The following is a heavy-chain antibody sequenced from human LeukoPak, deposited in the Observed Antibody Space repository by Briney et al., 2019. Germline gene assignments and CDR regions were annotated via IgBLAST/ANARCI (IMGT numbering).Heavy chain of an antibody. CDR1: GFSFSDYA. CDR2: ISYEGSNK. J-gene: IGHJ4*02. CDR3: AKDVSRGSGALSDY. V-gene: IGHV3-30*18. Sequence: PGGALRLSCVASGFSFSDYAMHWVRQAPGKGLEWVAVISYEGSNKYYGNSVKGRVAISRDNSKNTLYLQMNSPRPEDTAVYYCAKDVSRGSGALSDYWGQGTLVTVSS. D-gene: IGHD3-10*01.